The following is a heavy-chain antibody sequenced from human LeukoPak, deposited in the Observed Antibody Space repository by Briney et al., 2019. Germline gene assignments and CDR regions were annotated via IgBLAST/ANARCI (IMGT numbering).Heavy chain of an antibody. CDR1: GYTFTGYY. V-gene: IGHV1-2*02. Sequence: GASVKVSCKASGYTFTGYYMHWVRQAPGQGLEWMGWINPNSGGTNYAQKFQGRVTMTRDTSISTAYMELSRLRSDDTAVYYCARVNGDILTGYGFDYWGQGTLVTVSS. CDR3: ARVNGDILTGYGFDY. CDR2: INPNSGGT. D-gene: IGHD3-9*01. J-gene: IGHJ4*02.